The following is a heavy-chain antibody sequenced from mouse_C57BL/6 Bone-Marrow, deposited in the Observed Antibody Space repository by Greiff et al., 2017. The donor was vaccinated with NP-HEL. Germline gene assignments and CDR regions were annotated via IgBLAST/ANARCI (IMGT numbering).Heavy chain of an antibody. CDR2: ISSGSSTI. D-gene: IGHD1-1*01. V-gene: IGHV5-17*01. Sequence: DVKLVESGGGLVKPGGSLKLSCAASGFTFSDYGMHWVRQAPEKGLEWVAYISSGSSTIYYADTVKGRFTFSRDNAKNTLFLQMTRLRDEDTAMYYSITTVPFAYWGQGTLVTVAA. CDR1: GFTFSDYG. CDR3: ITTVPFAY. J-gene: IGHJ3*01.